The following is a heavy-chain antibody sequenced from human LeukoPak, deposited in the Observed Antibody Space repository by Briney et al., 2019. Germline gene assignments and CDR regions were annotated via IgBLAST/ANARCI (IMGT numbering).Heavy chain of an antibody. V-gene: IGHV1-46*01. D-gene: IGHD3-3*01. J-gene: IGHJ4*02. CDR1: GYTFTSYY. CDR2: INPSGGST. CDR3: ARDFYDFWSGYRGPDY. Sequence: ASVEVSCKASGYTFTSYYMHWVRQAPGQGLEWMGIINPSGGSTSYAQKFQGRVTMTRDTSTSTVYMELSSLRSEDTAVYYCARDFYDFWSGYRGPDYWGQGTLVTVSS.